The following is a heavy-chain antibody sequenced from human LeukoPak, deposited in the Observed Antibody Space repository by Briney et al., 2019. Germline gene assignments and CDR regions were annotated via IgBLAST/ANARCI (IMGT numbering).Heavy chain of an antibody. Sequence: GGSLRLSCAASGFTFDDYGMHWVRQAPGKGLEWVSRLNSDGINTSYADSVKGRFTISRDNAKNTLNLQMNSLRAEDTAVYYCARDLGQYYDTSDNWFDPWGQGTLVTVSS. CDR3: ARDLGQYYDTSDNWFDP. CDR1: GFTFDDYG. D-gene: IGHD3-22*01. CDR2: LNSDGINT. J-gene: IGHJ5*02. V-gene: IGHV3-74*01.